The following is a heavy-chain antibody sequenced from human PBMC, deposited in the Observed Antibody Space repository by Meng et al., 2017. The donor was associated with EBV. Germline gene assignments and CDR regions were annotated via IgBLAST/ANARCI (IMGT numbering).Heavy chain of an antibody. J-gene: IGHJ4*02. D-gene: IGHD6-13*01. CDR2: IIPIFGTA. CDR3: ARAEIAAAGRLDY. V-gene: IGHV1-69*06. CDR1: GGTFSSYA. Sequence: QVELVQAGVEVTKPWSSVKVSCKASGGTFSSYAISWVRQAPGQGLEWMGGIIPIFGTANYAQKFQGRVTITADKSTSTAYMELSSLRSEDTAVYYCARAEIAAAGRLDYWGQGTLVTVSS.